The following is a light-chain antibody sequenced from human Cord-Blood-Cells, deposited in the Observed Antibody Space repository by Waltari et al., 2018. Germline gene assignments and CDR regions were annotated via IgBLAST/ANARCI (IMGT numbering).Light chain of an antibody. CDR2: EVS. CDR1: SSDVGGYNQ. Sequence: QSALTQPAPVSGSPGQSITISCTGTSSDVGGYNQVSRYQQNPGKAPKLMIYEVSNRPSGVSNRFSGSKSGNTASLTISGLQAEDEADYYCSSYTSSSTLHVVFGGGTKLTVL. J-gene: IGLJ2*01. CDR3: SSYTSSSTLHVV. V-gene: IGLV2-14*01.